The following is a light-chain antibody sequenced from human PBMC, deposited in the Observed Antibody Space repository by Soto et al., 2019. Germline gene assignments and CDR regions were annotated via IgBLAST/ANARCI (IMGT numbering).Light chain of an antibody. CDR3: QQHGSSPWM. CDR2: GAS. CDR1: QSVSSNY. Sequence: FTQSPGTLSLSPGERTTLPCRASQSVSSNYVAWYQQIPGQTPRLLIYGASSRATGIPDRFSGSGSGTDFTLTISRLEPEDFAVYYCQQHGSSPWMFGQGTKVDIK. J-gene: IGKJ1*01. V-gene: IGKV3-20*01.